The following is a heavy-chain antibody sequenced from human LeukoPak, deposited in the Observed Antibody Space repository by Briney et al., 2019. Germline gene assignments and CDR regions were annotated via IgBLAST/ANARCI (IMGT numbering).Heavy chain of an antibody. V-gene: IGHV3-15*01. CDR3: PTSSSYSYGTDDAFDI. Sequence: GGSLRLSCAASGFTFSNAWMSWVRQAPGKGLEWVGRIKSKTDGGTTDYAAPVKGRFTISRDDSKNTLYLQMNSLKTEDTAVYYCPTSSSYSYGTDDAFDIWGQGKMVTVSS. D-gene: IGHD5-18*01. CDR1: GFTFSNAW. CDR2: IKSKTDGGTT. J-gene: IGHJ3*02.